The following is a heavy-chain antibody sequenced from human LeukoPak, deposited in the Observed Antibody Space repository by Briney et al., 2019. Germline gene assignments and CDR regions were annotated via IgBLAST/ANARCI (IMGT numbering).Heavy chain of an antibody. D-gene: IGHD2-21*01. J-gene: IGHJ6*02. V-gene: IGHV1-69*06. CDR3: ATGAAIRSYYYGMDV. CDR1: GGTFSSYA. Sequence: SVKVSCKASGGTFSSYAISWVRQAPGQGLEWMGGIIPIFGTANYAQKFQGRVTITAGKSTSTAYMELSSLRSEDTAVYYCATGAAIRSYYYGMDVWGQGTTVTVSS. CDR2: IIPIFGTA.